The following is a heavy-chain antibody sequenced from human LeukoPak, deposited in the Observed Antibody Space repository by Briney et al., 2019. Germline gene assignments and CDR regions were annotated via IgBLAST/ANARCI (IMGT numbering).Heavy chain of an antibody. D-gene: IGHD3-22*01. Sequence: SETLSLTCTVSGGSISSSYWSWIRQSPGKGLEWIGYINYSGSTNYNPSLKSRVTISVDTSKNQFSLKLSSVTAADTAVYYCASSVVIHLDYWGQGTLVTVSS. CDR2: INYSGST. V-gene: IGHV4-59*12. J-gene: IGHJ4*02. CDR1: GGSISSSY. CDR3: ASSVVIHLDY.